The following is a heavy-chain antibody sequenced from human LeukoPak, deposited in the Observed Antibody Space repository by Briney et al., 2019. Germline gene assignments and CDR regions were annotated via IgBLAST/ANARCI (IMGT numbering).Heavy chain of an antibody. CDR2: VYPGDSET. CDR1: GYSFINYW. V-gene: IGHV5-51*01. D-gene: IGHD3-16*02. J-gene: IGHJ4*01. Sequence: GEPLKISCKGSGYSFINYWIGWVRQMPGKGLEYIGIVYPGDSETKYSPSFQGHVIISVDKSIDTAYLRWSSLKASDTAIYYCTRHNMGYSDRWGQGTLVTVSS. CDR3: TRHNMGYSDR.